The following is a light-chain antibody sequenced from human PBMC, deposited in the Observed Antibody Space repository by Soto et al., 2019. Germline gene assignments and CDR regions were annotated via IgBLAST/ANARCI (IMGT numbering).Light chain of an antibody. J-gene: IGKJ1*01. V-gene: IGKV3-15*01. CDR3: HQYTNWPPWP. CDR2: GAS. Sequence: GVTTAPAPLAGVSGGRANLSRRASQSVSSKLAWFQQKPGQAPRLLIYGASTRATGIPARFSGSGSGTEFTLTISSLQSEDYAVYYCHQYTNWPPWPFGQRAKVAIK. CDR1: QSVSSK.